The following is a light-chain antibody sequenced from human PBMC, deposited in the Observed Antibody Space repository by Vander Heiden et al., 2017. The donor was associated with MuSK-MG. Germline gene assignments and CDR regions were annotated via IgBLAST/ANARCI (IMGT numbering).Light chain of an antibody. CDR2: LAS. Sequence: DIVMTQSPVSLPVTPGEPASISCRSSLSLLHSDGHYYLDWYVQKPGQSPQLLIYLASSRDSGVPDRLSGSGSGTDFTLRISRGEAEDVGVYYCRQGLQTPYTFGQGPSWRSN. J-gene: IGKJ2*01. V-gene: IGKV2-28*01. CDR3: RQGLQTPYT. CDR1: LSLLHSDGHYY.